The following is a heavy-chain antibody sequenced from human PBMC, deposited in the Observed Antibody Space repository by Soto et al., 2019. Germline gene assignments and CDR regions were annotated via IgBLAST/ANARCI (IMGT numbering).Heavy chain of an antibody. CDR1: GFTFGDYA. J-gene: IGHJ6*02. D-gene: IGHD2-8*01. CDR2: IRSKAYGGTT. V-gene: IGHV3-49*03. CDR3: TRGGFYCTNGVCYSYYYYYGMDV. Sequence: SLRLSCTASGFTFGDYAMSWFRQAPGKGLQWVVFIRSKAYGGTTEYAASVKGRFTISRDDSKSIAYLQMNSLKTEDTAVYYCTRGGFYCTNGVCYSYYYYYGMDVWGQGTTVTVSS.